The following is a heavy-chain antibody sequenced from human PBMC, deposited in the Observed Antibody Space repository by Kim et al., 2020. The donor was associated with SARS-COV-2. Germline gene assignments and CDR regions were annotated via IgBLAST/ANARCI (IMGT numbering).Heavy chain of an antibody. D-gene: IGHD3-9*01. V-gene: IGHV7-4-1*02. CDR1: GYTFTSYG. Sequence: ASVKVSCKSSGYTFTSYGMNWVRQAPGQGLEWMGWINTNTGNPAYAQGFTGRFVFSSDTSVSTSYLEISSLKAEDSAVYYCARADFDWLLSPYYYYGMDV. CDR2: INTNTGNP. CDR3: ARADFDWLLSPYYYYGMDV. J-gene: IGHJ6*01.